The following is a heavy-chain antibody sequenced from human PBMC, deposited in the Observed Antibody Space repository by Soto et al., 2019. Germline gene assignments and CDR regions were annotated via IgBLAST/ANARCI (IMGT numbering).Heavy chain of an antibody. CDR2: IKHSGST. CDR3: ARGVPFGHYSMDV. J-gene: IGHJ6*02. Sequence: SETLSLTCTVSGGSISTYYWSWIRRPPGKGLEWIGEIKHSGSTNYNPSLTRRVTISVDTSKNQFSLKLNSVTAADTAVYYCARGVPFGHYSMDVWGQGTTVTVS. CDR1: GGSISTYY. D-gene: IGHD3-3*01. V-gene: IGHV4-34*01.